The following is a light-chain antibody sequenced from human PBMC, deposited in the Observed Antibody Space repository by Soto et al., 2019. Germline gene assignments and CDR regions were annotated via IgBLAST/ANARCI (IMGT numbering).Light chain of an antibody. J-gene: IGKJ1*01. CDR1: QSVSSSY. Sequence: EIVLTQSPGTLSLSPGERATLSCRASQSVSSSYFAWYQQKPGQAPRLLIYGASSRATGIPDRFSGSGSGTDFTLTISRLEPEDFAVYYCHQYQHQTFGQGTKVDIK. V-gene: IGKV3-20*01. CDR3: HQYQHQT. CDR2: GAS.